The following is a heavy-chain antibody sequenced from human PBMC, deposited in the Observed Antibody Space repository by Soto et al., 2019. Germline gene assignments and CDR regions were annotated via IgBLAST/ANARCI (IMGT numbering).Heavy chain of an antibody. CDR1: GGTFSSYA. D-gene: IGHD2-15*01. CDR3: ARAIWGYSHHPDYDY. V-gene: IGHV1-69*01. CDR2: IIPIFGTA. J-gene: IGHJ4*02. Sequence: QVQLVQSGAEVKKPGSSVKVSCKASGGTFSSYAISWVRQAPGQGLEWMGGIIPIFGTANYAQKFQGRVTITADESTSTAYMERSSLRSEDTAVYYCARAIWGYSHHPDYDYWGQGTLVTVSS.